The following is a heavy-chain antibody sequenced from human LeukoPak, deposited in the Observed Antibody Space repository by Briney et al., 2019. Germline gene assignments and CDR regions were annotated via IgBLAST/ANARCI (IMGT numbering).Heavy chain of an antibody. CDR3: ASSSKYSSGWYDNYAFDI. D-gene: IGHD6-19*01. Sequence: SETLSLTCAVYGGSISSYYWSWIRQPAGKGLEWIGRIYTSGSTNYNPSLKSRVTMSVDTSKNQFSLKLSSVTAADTAVYYCASSSKYSSGWYDNYAFDIWGQGTMVTVSS. J-gene: IGHJ3*02. V-gene: IGHV4-59*10. CDR2: IYTSGST. CDR1: GGSISSYY.